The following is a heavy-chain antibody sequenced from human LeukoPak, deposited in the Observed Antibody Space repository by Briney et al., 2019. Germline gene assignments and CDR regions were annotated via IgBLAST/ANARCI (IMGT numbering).Heavy chain of an antibody. J-gene: IGHJ4*02. CDR3: ARDRGVTMVRGVIIYDY. D-gene: IGHD3-10*01. Sequence: PGGSLRLSCAASGFTFSDYYMSWIRQAPGKGLEWVSYISSSSSYTNYADSVKSRFTISRDNAKNSLYLQMNSLRAEDTAVYYCARDRGVTMVRGVIIYDYWGQGTLVTVSS. V-gene: IGHV3-11*06. CDR1: GFTFSDYY. CDR2: ISSSSSYT.